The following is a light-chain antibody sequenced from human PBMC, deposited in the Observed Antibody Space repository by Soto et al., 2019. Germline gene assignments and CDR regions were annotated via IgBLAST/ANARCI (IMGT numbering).Light chain of an antibody. Sequence: QSVLTQPPSVSAAPGQRVTISCSGSSSNIGSNYVSWYQQLPGTAPKLLIYDNYKRPSGITDRFSGSTSGTSATLAIAGLQTGDEADYYCDSWDNSLSVVLFGGGTKVTVL. CDR1: SSNIGSNY. J-gene: IGLJ2*01. V-gene: IGLV1-51*01. CDR2: DNY. CDR3: DSWDNSLSVVL.